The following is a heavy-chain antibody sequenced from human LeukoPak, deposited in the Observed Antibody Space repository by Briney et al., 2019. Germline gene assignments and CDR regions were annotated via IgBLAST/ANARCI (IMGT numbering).Heavy chain of an antibody. J-gene: IGHJ3*02. CDR3: AKDLIRSGDYGAFDI. CDR2: IYNGDYT. V-gene: IGHV3-NL1*01. CDR1: GFTFSSYG. D-gene: IGHD4-17*01. Sequence: GGSLRLSCAASGFTFSSYGMHWVRQAPGKGLEWVSVIYNGDYTYYADSVKGRFTISRDSSKNTLSLQMNSLRAEDTAVYYCAKDLIRSGDYGAFDIWGQGTTVTVSS.